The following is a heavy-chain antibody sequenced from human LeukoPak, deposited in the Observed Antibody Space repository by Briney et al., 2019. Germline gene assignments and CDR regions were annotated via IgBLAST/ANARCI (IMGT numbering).Heavy chain of an antibody. CDR2: IYYSGST. CDR3: ARAPRMATSVWYFDY. CDR1: GVSISGYY. J-gene: IGHJ4*02. Sequence: SETLSLTCIVSGVSISGYYWSWIRQPPGKGLEWIGSIYYSGSTNYNPSLKSRVTISVDTSKNQFSLKLSSVTAADTAVYYCARAPRMATSVWYFDYWGQGTLVTVSS. D-gene: IGHD5-24*01. V-gene: IGHV4-59*01.